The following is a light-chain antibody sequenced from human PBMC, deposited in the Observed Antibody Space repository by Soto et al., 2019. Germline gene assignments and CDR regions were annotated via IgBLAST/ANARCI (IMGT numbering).Light chain of an antibody. CDR2: HVS. J-gene: IGLJ3*02. Sequence: QSVLTQPASVSGSPGQSITISCTGTSSDVGGYNYVSWYQQHPGKAPKLMIYHVSNRPSGVSNRFSGSKSGNTASLTISGLQAEDEADYYCSSYTSSSTPVVFGGGTQLTVL. CDR1: SSDVGGYNY. CDR3: SSYTSSSTPVV. V-gene: IGLV2-14*01.